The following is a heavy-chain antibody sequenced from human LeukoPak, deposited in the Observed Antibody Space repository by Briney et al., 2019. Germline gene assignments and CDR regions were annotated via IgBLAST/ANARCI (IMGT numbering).Heavy chain of an antibody. Sequence: GGSLRLSCAASGFTVSGKYMNWVRQAPGKELEWVSVIYAVGTTYYADSVKGRFTIYRDNLKNTLYLQMNSLRAEDTPVYYCARERVRGSAFDIWGQGTMVTVSS. V-gene: IGHV3-66*01. CDR1: GFTVSGKY. CDR2: IYAVGTT. D-gene: IGHD3-10*01. CDR3: ARERVRGSAFDI. J-gene: IGHJ3*02.